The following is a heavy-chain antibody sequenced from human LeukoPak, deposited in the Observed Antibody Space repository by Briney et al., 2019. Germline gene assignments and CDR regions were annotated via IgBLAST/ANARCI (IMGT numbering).Heavy chain of an antibody. CDR1: GGSISSGGYY. J-gene: IGHJ3*02. V-gene: IGHV4-30-2*01. Sequence: SQTLSLTCTVSGGSISSGGYYWSWIRQPPGKGLEWIGYIYHSGSTYYNPSLKSRVTISVDRSKNQFSLKLSSVTAADTAVYYCARQGCSSTSCYTVGAFDIWGQGTMVTVSS. CDR2: IYHSGST. CDR3: ARQGCSSTSCYTVGAFDI. D-gene: IGHD2-2*02.